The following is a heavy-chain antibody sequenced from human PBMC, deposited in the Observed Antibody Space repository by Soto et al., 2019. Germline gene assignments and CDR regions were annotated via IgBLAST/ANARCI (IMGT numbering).Heavy chain of an antibody. V-gene: IGHV1-8*01. CDR3: ARDLSLDYGDYQSGLDY. CDR1: GYTFINYD. Sequence: ASVKVSCTDSGYTFINYDINWVREATGQGLEWMGWISPNSGNTGYAQKFQGRVTMTRDTSIGTAYMELRSLRSDDTAVYYCARDLSLDYGDYQSGLDYWGQGTLVTAPQ. J-gene: IGHJ4*02. CDR2: ISPNSGNT. D-gene: IGHD4-17*01.